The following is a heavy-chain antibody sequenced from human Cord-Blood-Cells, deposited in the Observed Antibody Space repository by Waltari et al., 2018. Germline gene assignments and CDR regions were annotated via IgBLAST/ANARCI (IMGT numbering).Heavy chain of an antibody. CDR1: GGSFSGYY. CDR2: IKHSGST. CDR3: ARPVYCGGDCYSAFDI. V-gene: IGHV4-34*01. D-gene: IGHD2-21*01. Sequence: QVQLQQWGAGLLKPSETLSLTCAVYGGSFSGYYWSWIRQPPGKGLGWIGEIKHSGSTNYNPSLKSRVTISVDTSKNQFSLKLSSVTAADTAVYYCARPVYCGGDCYSAFDIWGQGTMVTVSS. J-gene: IGHJ3*02.